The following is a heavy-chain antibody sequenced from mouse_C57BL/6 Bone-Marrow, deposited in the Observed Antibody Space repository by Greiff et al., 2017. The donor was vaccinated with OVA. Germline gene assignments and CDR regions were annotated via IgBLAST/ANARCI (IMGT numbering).Heavy chain of an antibody. Sequence: EVMLVESGGDLVKPGGSLKLSCAASGFTFSSYGMSWVRQTPDKRLEWVATISSGGSYTYYPDSVKGRFTISRDNAKNTLYLQMSSLKSEDTAMYYCARLSYGSFDYGGRGTTLTVSS. J-gene: IGHJ2*01. CDR3: ARLSYGSFDY. CDR2: ISSGGSYT. D-gene: IGHD2-1*01. CDR1: GFTFSSYG. V-gene: IGHV5-6*01.